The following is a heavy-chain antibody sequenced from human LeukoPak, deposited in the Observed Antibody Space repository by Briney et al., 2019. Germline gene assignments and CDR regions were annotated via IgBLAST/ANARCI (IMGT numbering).Heavy chain of an antibody. D-gene: IGHD6-19*01. Sequence: SVKVSCKASGYTFTSYGISWVRQAPGQGLEWMGGIIPIFGTANYAQKFQGRVTITADESTSTAYMELSSLRSEDTAVYYCARDPGIAVAGMILYYFDYWGQGTLVTVSS. V-gene: IGHV1-69*13. CDR1: GYTFTSYG. CDR3: ARDPGIAVAGMILYYFDY. CDR2: IIPIFGTA. J-gene: IGHJ4*02.